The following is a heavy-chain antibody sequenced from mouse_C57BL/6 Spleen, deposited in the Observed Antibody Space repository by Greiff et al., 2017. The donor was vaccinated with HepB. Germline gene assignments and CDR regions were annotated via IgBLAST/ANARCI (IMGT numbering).Heavy chain of an antibody. Sequence: VQLQQSGPELVKPGASVKISCKASGYAFSSSWMNWVKQRPGEGLEWIGRIYPGDGDTNYNGKFKGKATLTADKSSSTAYMQLSSLTSEDSAVYFCARGGYDGYYWGQGTTLTVSS. J-gene: IGHJ2*01. V-gene: IGHV1-82*01. D-gene: IGHD2-3*01. CDR2: IYPGDGDT. CDR3: ARGGYDGYY. CDR1: GYAFSSSW.